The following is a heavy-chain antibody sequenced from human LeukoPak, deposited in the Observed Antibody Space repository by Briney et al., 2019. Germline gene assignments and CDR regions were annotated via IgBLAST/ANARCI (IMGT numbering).Heavy chain of an antibody. D-gene: IGHD4-17*01. CDR3: ARGPLTHTVTSYFDY. CDR1: GYTFTGYY. J-gene: IGHJ4*02. Sequence: ASVKVSCKASGYTFTGYYMHWVRQAPGQGLEWMGWINAGNGNTKYSQEFQGRVTITRDTSASTAYMELSSLRSEDMAVYYCARGPLTHTVTSYFDYWGQGTLVTVSS. CDR2: INAGNGNT. V-gene: IGHV1-3*03.